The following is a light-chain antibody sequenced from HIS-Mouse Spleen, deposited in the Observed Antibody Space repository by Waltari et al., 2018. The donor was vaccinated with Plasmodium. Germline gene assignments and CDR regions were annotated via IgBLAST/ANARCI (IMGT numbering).Light chain of an antibody. CDR3: LQHNSYPRT. V-gene: IGKV1-39*01. J-gene: IGKJ1*01. Sequence: DIQMTQSPSSLSASVGDRVTITCRASQSISSYLNWYQQKPGKAPKLLIYAASSLQSGFPSRFSGSGSGTDFTLTISSLQTEDFATYYCLQHNSYPRTFGQGTKVEIK. CDR1: QSISSY. CDR2: AAS.